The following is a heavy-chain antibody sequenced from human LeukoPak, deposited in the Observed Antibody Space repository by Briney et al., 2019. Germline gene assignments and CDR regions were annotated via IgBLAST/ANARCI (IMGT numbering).Heavy chain of an antibody. CDR3: AQYSYGLNYFDY. CDR2: IIPIFGTA. Sequence: SVKVSCKASGGTFSSYAISWVRQAPGQGLGWMGGIIPIFGTANYAQKFQGRVTITADESTSTAYMELSSLRSEDTAVYYCAQYSYGLNYFDYWGQGTLVTVSS. D-gene: IGHD5-18*01. CDR1: GGTFSSYA. J-gene: IGHJ4*02. V-gene: IGHV1-69*01.